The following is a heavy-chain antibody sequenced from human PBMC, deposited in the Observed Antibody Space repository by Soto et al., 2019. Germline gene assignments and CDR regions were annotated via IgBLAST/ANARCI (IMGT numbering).Heavy chain of an antibody. D-gene: IGHD6-13*01. CDR2: IYYSGST. CDR3: ARGKTVAAAGPFDY. Sequence: TLSLTCTVSGGSISSGGYYWSWIRQHPGKGLEWIGYIYYSGSTYYNPSLKSRVTISVDTSKNQFSLKLSSVTAADTAVYYCARGKTVAAAGPFDYWGQGTLVTVSS. CDR1: GGSISSGGYY. V-gene: IGHV4-31*03. J-gene: IGHJ4*02.